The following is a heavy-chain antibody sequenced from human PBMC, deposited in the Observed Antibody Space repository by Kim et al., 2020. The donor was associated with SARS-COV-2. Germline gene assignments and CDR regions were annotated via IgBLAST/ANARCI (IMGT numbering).Heavy chain of an antibody. V-gene: IGHV4-39*01. Sequence: SETLSLTCTVSGGSISSSSYYWGWIRQPPGKGLEWIGSIYYSGSTYYNPSLKSRVTISVDTSKNQFSLRLSSVTAADTAVYYCARHRTNYDILTGYYSYWFDPWGQGTLVTVSS. D-gene: IGHD3-9*01. CDR1: GGSISSSSYY. CDR2: IYYSGST. J-gene: IGHJ5*02. CDR3: ARHRTNYDILTGYYSYWFDP.